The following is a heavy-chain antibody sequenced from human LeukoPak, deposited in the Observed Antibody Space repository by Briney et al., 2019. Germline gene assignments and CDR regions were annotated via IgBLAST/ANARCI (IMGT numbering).Heavy chain of an antibody. D-gene: IGHD2-8*01. Sequence: GGSLRLSCAASGFTFSTYAMSWVRQAPGKGLEWVSGISGNGGNTYYADSVKGRFTISRDNSKNTLYLQMNSLGAEDTAVYYCAKGPSYCPNGICYFDYWGQGALVTVSS. J-gene: IGHJ4*02. V-gene: IGHV3-23*01. CDR3: AKGPSYCPNGICYFDY. CDR1: GFTFSTYA. CDR2: ISGNGGNT.